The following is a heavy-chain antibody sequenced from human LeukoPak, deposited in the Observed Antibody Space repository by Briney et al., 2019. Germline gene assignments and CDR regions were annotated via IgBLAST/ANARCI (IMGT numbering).Heavy chain of an antibody. CDR2: ISHSSSSV. Sequence: PGGSLRLSCAASGFTFSTYGMNWLRQAPGKGLEWVSYISHSSSSVYYADYVKGRFTISRDNSKNSLTLQMNGLRDEDTAVYYCARASRSGYDYWGQGTLVTVSS. CDR1: GFTFSTYG. J-gene: IGHJ4*02. V-gene: IGHV3-48*02. D-gene: IGHD3-22*01. CDR3: ARASRSGYDY.